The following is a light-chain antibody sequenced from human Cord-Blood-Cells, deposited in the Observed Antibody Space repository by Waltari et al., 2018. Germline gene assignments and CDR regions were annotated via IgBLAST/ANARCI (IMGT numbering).Light chain of an antibody. J-gene: IGLJ2*01. CDR3: SSYAGSNNLV. CDR2: EVR. CDR1: SSDAAGYNS. V-gene: IGLV2-8*01. Sequence: QSALTQPPSASGPPGQSGPISCPGTSSDAAGYNSVTWYPQHPGKAPTRMIYEVRKRPSGVPDRFSGSKSGNTASLTVSGLQAEDEADYYCSSYAGSNNLVFGGGTKLTVL.